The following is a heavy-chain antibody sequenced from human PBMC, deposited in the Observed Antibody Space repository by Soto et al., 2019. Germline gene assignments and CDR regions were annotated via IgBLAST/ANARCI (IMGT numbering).Heavy chain of an antibody. V-gene: IGHV3-48*02. J-gene: IGHJ6*02. Sequence: PGGSLRLSCAASGFTFSGHAMNWVRQAPGKGLEWVSYIGNTDSTSYYADSVRGRFIISRDNARNSLFLQMSSLRDEDTAVYYCVRGDCSGGTCYGLDVWGQGTTVTVSS. CDR3: VRGDCSGGTCYGLDV. CDR1: GFTFSGHA. CDR2: IGNTDSTS. D-gene: IGHD2-15*01.